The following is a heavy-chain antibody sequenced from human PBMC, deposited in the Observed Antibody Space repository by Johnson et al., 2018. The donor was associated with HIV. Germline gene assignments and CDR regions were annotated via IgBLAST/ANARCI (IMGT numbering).Heavy chain of an antibody. Sequence: ELLVESGGGVVRPGGSLRLSCAASGFTFDDYDMSWVRQAPGKGLEWVSGINWNGDSSSYADSVKGRFSISRDNVKNSLYLQMNSLRAEDTAVYYCAREGGAAAPDAFDIWGQGTMVTVSS. CDR3: AREGGAAAPDAFDI. V-gene: IGHV3-20*04. D-gene: IGHD2-2*01. J-gene: IGHJ3*02. CDR1: GFTFDDYD. CDR2: INWNGDSS.